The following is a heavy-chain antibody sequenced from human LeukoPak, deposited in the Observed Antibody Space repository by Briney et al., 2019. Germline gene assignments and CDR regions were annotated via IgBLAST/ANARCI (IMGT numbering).Heavy chain of an antibody. D-gene: IGHD3-3*01. CDR2: IKHDGSEK. V-gene: IGHV3-7*01. Sequence: PGGSLRLSCAASGFSFRNYVLHWVRQAPGKGLEWVASIKHDGSEKYYVDSVRGRFTISRDNTMNSLYLQMSSLRAEDTAVYYCATDRGWRTSGYYLYYFEYWGQGTLVTYSS. CDR3: ATDRGWRTSGYYLYYFEY. J-gene: IGHJ4*02. CDR1: GFSFRNYV.